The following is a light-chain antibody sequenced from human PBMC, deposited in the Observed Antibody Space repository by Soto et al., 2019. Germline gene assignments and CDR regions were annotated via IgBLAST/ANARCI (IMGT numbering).Light chain of an antibody. V-gene: IGLV2-8*01. J-gene: IGLJ3*02. CDR2: EVS. Sequence: QSALTQPPSASGSPGQSVTLSCTGTSSDVGGYNYVSWYQQHPGKAHKLMIYEVSKRPSGVPDRCSGSKSGNTASLTVSGLQAEDEADYYCSSYAGSNNWVFGGGTKLTVL. CDR1: SSDVGGYNY. CDR3: SSYAGSNNWV.